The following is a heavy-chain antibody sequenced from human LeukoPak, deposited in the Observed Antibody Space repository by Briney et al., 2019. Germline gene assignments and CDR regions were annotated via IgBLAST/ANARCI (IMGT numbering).Heavy chain of an antibody. V-gene: IGHV3-20*04. D-gene: IGHD6-13*01. CDR1: GFTFDDYG. CDR2: INWNGGST. Sequence: RPGRSLRLSCVASGFTFDDYGMSWVRQAPGKGLEWVSGINWNGGSTGYADSVKGRFTISRDNAKDSLYLQMNSLRAEDTALYYCARHPKYSSSWYYYYMDVWGKGTTVTVSS. J-gene: IGHJ6*03. CDR3: ARHPKYSSSWYYYYMDV.